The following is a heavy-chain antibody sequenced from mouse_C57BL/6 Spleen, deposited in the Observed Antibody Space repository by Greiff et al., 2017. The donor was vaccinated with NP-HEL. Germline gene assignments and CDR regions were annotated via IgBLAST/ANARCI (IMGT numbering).Heavy chain of an antibody. CDR3: ARGDRYYAMDY. J-gene: IGHJ4*01. Sequence: EVQLQQSGPELVKPGASVKIPCKASGYTFTDYNMDWVKQSHGKSLEWIGDINPNNGGTIYNQKFKGKATLTVDTSSSTAYMELRSLTSEDTAVYYCARGDRYYAMDYWGQGTSVTVSA. CDR1: GYTFTDYN. V-gene: IGHV1-18*01. CDR2: INPNNGGT.